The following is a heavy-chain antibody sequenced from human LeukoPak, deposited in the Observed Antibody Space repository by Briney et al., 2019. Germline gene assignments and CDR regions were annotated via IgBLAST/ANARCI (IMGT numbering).Heavy chain of an antibody. J-gene: IGHJ4*02. CDR2: IYHSGST. CDR1: GGSIIGYY. V-gene: IGHV4-59*12. CDR3: ARGKPGITIFGVVTIAFDY. Sequence: SETLSLTCTVSGGSIIGYYWNWIRQPPGKGLDWIGYIYHSGSTNYNPSLKSRVTISVDTSKNQFSLKLSSVTAADTAVYYCARGKPGITIFGVVTIAFDYWGQGTLVTVSS. D-gene: IGHD3-3*01.